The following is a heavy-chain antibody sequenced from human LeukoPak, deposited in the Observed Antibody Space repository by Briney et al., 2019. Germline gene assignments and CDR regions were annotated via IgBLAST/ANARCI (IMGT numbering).Heavy chain of an antibody. Sequence: SVKVSCKASGGTFSSYAISWVRQAPGQGLEWMGGIIPIFGTANYAQKFQGRVTITTDESTSTAYMELSSLRSEDTAVYYCARDRDYSGSYHDPIDAFDIWGQGTMVTVSP. CDR1: GGTFSSYA. J-gene: IGHJ3*02. D-gene: IGHD1-26*01. CDR3: ARDRDYSGSYHDPIDAFDI. V-gene: IGHV1-69*05. CDR2: IIPIFGTA.